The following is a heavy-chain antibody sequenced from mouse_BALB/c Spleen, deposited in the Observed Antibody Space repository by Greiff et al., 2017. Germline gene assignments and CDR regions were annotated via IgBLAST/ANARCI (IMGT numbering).Heavy chain of an antibody. V-gene: IGHV5-6-5*01. CDR3: ARGEVDY. CDR2: ISSGGST. J-gene: IGHJ2*01. CDR1: GFTFSSYA. Sequence: EVMLVESGGGLVKPGGSLQLSCAASGFTFSSYAMSWVRKTPEKRLEWVASISSGGSTYYPDSVKGRFTISRDNARNILYLQMSSLRSEDTAMYYCARGEVDYWGQGTTLTVSS.